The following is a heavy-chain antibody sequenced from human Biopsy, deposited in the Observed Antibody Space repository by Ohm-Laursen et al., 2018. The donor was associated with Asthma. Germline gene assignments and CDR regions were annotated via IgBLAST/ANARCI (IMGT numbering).Heavy chain of an antibody. CDR3: ARKAGSCISRTCYSLDF. Sequence: GSSVKVSCKSLGGTFNTYVIGWVRRAPGQGLEWMGGINSVFGTTTYPQKFQDRVTITADDSTSTVYMELSNLRSEDTAVYYCARKAGSCISRTCYSLDFWGQGTLVTVSS. V-gene: IGHV1-69*01. D-gene: IGHD2-2*01. CDR1: GGTFNTYV. J-gene: IGHJ4*02. CDR2: INSVFGTT.